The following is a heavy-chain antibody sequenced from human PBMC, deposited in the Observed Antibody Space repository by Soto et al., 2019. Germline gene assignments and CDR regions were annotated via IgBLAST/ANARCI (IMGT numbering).Heavy chain of an antibody. D-gene: IGHD2-2*01. CDR3: ARDTGGHYCTSTSCLYFFDH. CDR1: GFTFSNHA. J-gene: IGHJ4*02. V-gene: IGHV3-23*01. CDR2: ISDSGST. Sequence: EVQLLESGGALVQPGGSLRLSCAASGFTFSNHAMNWVRQAPGKGLEWVSTISDSGSTYYADSVKGRFTISRDNSKNEMYLQMNSLRAEDTAVYYCARDTGGHYCTSTSCLYFFDHWGQGTLVIVSS.